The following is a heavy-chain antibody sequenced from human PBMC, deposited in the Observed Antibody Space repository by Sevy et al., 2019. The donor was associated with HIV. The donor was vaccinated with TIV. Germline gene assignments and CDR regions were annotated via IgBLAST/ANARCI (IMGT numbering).Heavy chain of an antibody. J-gene: IGHJ4*02. V-gene: IGHV3-15*01. CDR1: GFTFSNAW. CDR3: TTASWSQEDYYNY. Sequence: GGSLRLSCAASGFTFSNAWISWVRQAPGKGLEWVGRIKGKIYDGTIDYAAPVKDRFSISRDDSKNTLYLQMNSLKTEDTAVYYCTTASWSQEDYYNYWGQGTLVTVSS. D-gene: IGHD6-13*01. CDR2: IKGKIYDGTI.